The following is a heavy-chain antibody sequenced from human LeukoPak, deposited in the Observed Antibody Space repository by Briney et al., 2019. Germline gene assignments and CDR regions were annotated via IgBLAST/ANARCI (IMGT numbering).Heavy chain of an antibody. J-gene: IGHJ4*02. CDR2: ISSGGSFI. Sequence: GGSLRLSCAASGFTFSTYSMNWVRQAPGKGLEWVSSISSGGSFICYADSVKGRFTISRDNAENSLFLQMNSLRAEDTAVYYCARESSGYFYWGQGTLVTVSS. CDR1: GFTFSTYS. CDR3: ARESSGYFY. V-gene: IGHV3-21*01. D-gene: IGHD3-22*01.